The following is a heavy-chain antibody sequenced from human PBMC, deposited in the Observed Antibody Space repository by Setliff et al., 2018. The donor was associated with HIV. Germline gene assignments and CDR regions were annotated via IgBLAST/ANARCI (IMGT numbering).Heavy chain of an antibody. CDR2: ISAYNGNT. CDR1: GYTFTSYD. CDR3: AREIGDYYDSSGYYPPTDYYYGMDV. D-gene: IGHD3-22*01. J-gene: IGHJ6*02. Sequence: ASVKVSCKASGYTFTSYDISWVRQAPGQGREWMGWISAYNGNTNYAQKLQGRDTMTTDTYTSTPYTELRSLRSDDTAVYYCAREIGDYYDSSGYYPPTDYYYGMDVWGQGTTVTVSS. V-gene: IGHV1-18*01.